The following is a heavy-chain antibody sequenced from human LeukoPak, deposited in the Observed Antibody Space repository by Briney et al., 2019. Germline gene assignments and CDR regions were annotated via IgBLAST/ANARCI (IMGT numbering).Heavy chain of an antibody. Sequence: GGSLRLSCAASGFTFSRYSMNWVRQAPGKGLEWVSYISSSSSTIYYADSVKGRFTISRDNAKNSLYLQMNSLRDEDTAVYFCATDPGHSSVGESKHNDYWGQGTLVTVSS. V-gene: IGHV3-48*02. CDR1: GFTFSRYS. D-gene: IGHD3-10*01. CDR2: ISSSSSTI. J-gene: IGHJ4*02. CDR3: ATDPGHSSVGESKHNDY.